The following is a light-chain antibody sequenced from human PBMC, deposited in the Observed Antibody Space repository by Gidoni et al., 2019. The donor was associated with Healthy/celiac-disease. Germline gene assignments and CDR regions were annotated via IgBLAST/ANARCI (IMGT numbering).Light chain of an antibody. CDR2: GAS. Sequence: EIVMTQSPATLSVSPGERATLSCRASQSVSSNLARYQKKPGQAPRLLIYGASTRATGIPARFSGSGSGTEFTLTISSLQSEDFAVYYCQQYNNWPPWTFGQGTKVEIK. CDR1: QSVSSN. V-gene: IGKV3-15*01. CDR3: QQYNNWPPWT. J-gene: IGKJ1*01.